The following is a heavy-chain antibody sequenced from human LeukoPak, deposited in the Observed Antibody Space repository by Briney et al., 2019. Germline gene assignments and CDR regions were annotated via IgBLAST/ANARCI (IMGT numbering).Heavy chain of an antibody. V-gene: IGHV3-48*03. J-gene: IGHJ3*02. CDR1: GFTFSSYE. CDR2: ISGSGSTR. D-gene: IGHD2-8*01. Sequence: PGGSLRLSCAASGFTFSSYEMNWVRQAPGKGLEWVSYISGSGSTRYYADSVKGRFTISRENAKNSLYLQMNSLRAEDTAVYYCARVSQSMAEAFDIGAQEPMVPVSS. CDR3: ARVSQSMAEAFDI.